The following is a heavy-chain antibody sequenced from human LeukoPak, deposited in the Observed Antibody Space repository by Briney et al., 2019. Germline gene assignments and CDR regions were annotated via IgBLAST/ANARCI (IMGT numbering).Heavy chain of an antibody. J-gene: IGHJ2*01. CDR3: ARDTTGTSGYGWWYFDL. D-gene: IGHD3-22*01. CDR2: IYTSGKT. V-gene: IGHV4-61*02. CDR1: SGSIRSGSYY. Sequence: SETLSLTCTVSSGSIRSGSYYWSWIRQPAGKGLEWIGRIYTSGKTNYSPSLKSRVTISADTSKNQFSLRLSSVTAADTAVYHCARDTTGTSGYGWWYFDLWGRGTLVTVSS.